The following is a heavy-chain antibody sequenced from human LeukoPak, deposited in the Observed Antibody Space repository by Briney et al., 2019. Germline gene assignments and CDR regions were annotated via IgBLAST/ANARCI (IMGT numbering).Heavy chain of an antibody. J-gene: IGHJ4*02. CDR2: INENAANT. D-gene: IGHD6-19*01. CDR1: GFTFSNYG. V-gene: IGHV3-23*01. CDR3: TKGDGGWYPIDY. Sequence: HTGGSLRLSCATSGFTFSNYGMSWVRQAPGKGLEWVSTINENAANTHYADSVKGRFTISRDNSKNTLLLQMNSLRADDTALYYCTKGDGGWYPIDYWGQGTLVIVSS.